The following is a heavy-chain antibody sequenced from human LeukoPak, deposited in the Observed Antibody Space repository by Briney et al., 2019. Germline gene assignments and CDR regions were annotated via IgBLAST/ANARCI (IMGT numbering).Heavy chain of an antibody. V-gene: IGHV6-1*01. CDR3: ARGKYTSFDN. J-gene: IGHJ4*02. CDR1: GDSLFTIGVA. D-gene: IGHD2-2*01. Sequence: SQTLSRTCAISGDSLFTIGVAWNWIRQSPSRGLEWLGRTYYRSKWSFDYAVSVKSRITINADTSKNQFSLQLNSVTPEDTAVYYCARGKYTSFDNWGQGTRLTVSS. CDR2: TYYRSKWSF.